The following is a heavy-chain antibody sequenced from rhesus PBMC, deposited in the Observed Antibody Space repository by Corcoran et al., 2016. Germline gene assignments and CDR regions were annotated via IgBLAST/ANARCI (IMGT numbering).Heavy chain of an antibody. CDR1: GFTFSSSA. Sequence: EVQLVESGGGLVQPGGSLRPSCAASGFTFSSSAIHWVRQSSGKGLDWVGHIRRKSNNYATEYAASVKGRFTISRDDSKNTAYLQMNSLKTEDTAVYYCARSLGDTGLDYWGQGVLVTVSS. CDR3: ARSLGDTGLDY. D-gene: IGHD5-42*01. CDR2: IRRKSNNYAT. V-gene: IGHV3-186*02. J-gene: IGHJ4*01.